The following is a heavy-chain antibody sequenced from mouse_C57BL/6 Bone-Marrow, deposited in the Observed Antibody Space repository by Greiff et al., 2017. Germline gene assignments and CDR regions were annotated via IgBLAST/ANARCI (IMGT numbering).Heavy chain of an antibody. V-gene: IGHV1-55*01. Sequence: QVQLQQPGAELVKPGASVKMSCKASGYTFTSYWITWLKQRPGQGLEWIGDIYPGSGSTNYNEKFKSKATLTVDTSSSTAYMQLSSLTSEDSAVYYCARSITCYAMDYWGQGTSVTVSS. J-gene: IGHJ4*01. CDR3: ARSITCYAMDY. CDR2: IYPGSGST. D-gene: IGHD1-1*01. CDR1: GYTFTSYW.